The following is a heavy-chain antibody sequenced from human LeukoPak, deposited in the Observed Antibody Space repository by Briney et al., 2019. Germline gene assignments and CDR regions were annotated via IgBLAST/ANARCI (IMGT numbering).Heavy chain of an antibody. J-gene: IGHJ4*02. V-gene: IGHV4-59*01. CDR1: GGSISSYY. CDR2: IYYSGST. D-gene: IGHD2-15*01. Sequence: SETLSLTCTVSGGSISSYYWSWIRQPPGKGLEWIGYIYYSGSTNYNPSLKSRVTISVDTSKNQFSLKLSSVTAADTAVYYCAREGGGNPDYYFDYWGQGTLVTVSS. CDR3: AREGGGNPDYYFDY.